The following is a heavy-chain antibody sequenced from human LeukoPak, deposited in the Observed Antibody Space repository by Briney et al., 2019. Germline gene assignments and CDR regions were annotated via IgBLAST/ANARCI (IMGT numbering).Heavy chain of an antibody. D-gene: IGHD7-27*01. V-gene: IGHV1-69*01. Sequence: SVNVSCTASGGTFSNYAISWVRQAPGQGLEYMGGIIPMFGTAGYAQKFQGRVTITADESTSTAYMELSSLRSDDTAMYYCASLTGGYLGWGQGTLVTVSS. CDR3: ASLTGGYLG. CDR2: IIPMFGTA. CDR1: GGTFSNYA. J-gene: IGHJ4*02.